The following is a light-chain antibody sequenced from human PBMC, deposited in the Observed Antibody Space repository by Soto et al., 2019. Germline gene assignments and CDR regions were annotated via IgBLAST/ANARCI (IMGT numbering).Light chain of an antibody. J-gene: IGLJ1*01. CDR2: DVN. V-gene: IGLV2-14*01. Sequence: QSALTQPASVSGSLGQSITISCTGTSSDVGAYNFVSWYQQHPGKAPKLMIYDVNNRPSGVSNRFSGSKSANTASLTISGLQVDDEADYYCSSYTSRNTLYVFGTGTMLTVL. CDR3: SSYTSRNTLYV. CDR1: SSDVGAYNF.